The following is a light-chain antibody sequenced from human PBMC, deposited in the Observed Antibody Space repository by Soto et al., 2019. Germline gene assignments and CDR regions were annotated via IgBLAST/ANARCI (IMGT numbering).Light chain of an antibody. Sequence: EVMMTQFPDTVSVAAGETVTLSCGASQSVRTNLAWYQQRPGQAPRLLIHYASTRASDIPARFSGSGSGTDFTLTISSLEPEDFAIYYCQQRNYWQVTFGQGTRLEIK. J-gene: IGKJ5*01. CDR2: YAS. V-gene: IGKV3D-11*02. CDR1: QSVRTN. CDR3: QQRNYWQVT.